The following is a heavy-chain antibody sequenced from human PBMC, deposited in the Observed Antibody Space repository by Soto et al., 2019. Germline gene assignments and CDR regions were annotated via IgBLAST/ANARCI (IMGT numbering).Heavy chain of an antibody. CDR3: ARIPSLYXGVPPNYYYYYGMDV. D-gene: IGHD4-17*01. J-gene: IGHJ6*02. CDR1: GGTFSSYA. V-gene: IGHV1-69*13. Sequence: ASVKVSCKASGGTFSSYAISWVRQAPGQGLEWMGGIIPIFGTANYAQKFQGRVTITADESTSTACMELSSLRSEDTAVYYCARIPSLYXGVPPNYYYYYGMDVWGQGTTVTVSS. CDR2: IIPIFGTA.